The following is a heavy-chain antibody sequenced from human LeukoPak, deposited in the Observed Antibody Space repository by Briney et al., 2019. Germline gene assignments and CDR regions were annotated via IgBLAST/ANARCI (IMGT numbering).Heavy chain of an antibody. CDR2: ISAYNGNT. Sequence: SVKVSCKASGYTFTSYGISWVRQAPGQGLEWMGWISAYNGNTNYAQKLQGRVTMTTDTSTSTAYMELRGLRSDDTAVYYCARVSSGWYEADYWGQGTLVTVSS. CDR1: GYTFTSYG. D-gene: IGHD6-19*01. V-gene: IGHV1-18*01. CDR3: ARVSSGWYEADY. J-gene: IGHJ4*02.